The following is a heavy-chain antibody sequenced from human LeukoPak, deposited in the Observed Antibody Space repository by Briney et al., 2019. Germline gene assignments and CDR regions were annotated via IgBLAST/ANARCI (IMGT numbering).Heavy chain of an antibody. CDR3: ARSHNWNLLWAFDI. V-gene: IGHV4-38-2*01. CDR1: GYSISSGYY. Sequence: PSETLSLTCAVSGYSISSGYYWGWIRQPPGKGLEWIGNMYHSGITYYNASLKSRVTISVDTSNNQFSLKLSSVTAADTAVYYCARSHNWNLLWAFDIWGQGTMVTVSS. D-gene: IGHD1-20*01. CDR2: MYHSGIT. J-gene: IGHJ3*02.